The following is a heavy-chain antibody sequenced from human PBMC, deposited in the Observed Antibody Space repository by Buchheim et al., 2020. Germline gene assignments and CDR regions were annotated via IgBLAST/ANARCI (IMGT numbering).Heavy chain of an antibody. J-gene: IGHJ4*02. V-gene: IGHV3-30*18. CDR2: ISYDGSDK. CDR1: GFSFSTYD. CDR3: AKDSRPLH. Sequence: QVQLVESGGGVVQPGRSLRLSCAASGFSFSTYDMPWVRQAPGKGLEWVALISYDGSDKYYADAVKGRFTISRDNSKNTLYLQMNSLRAEDTAVYYCAKDSRPLHWGQGTL.